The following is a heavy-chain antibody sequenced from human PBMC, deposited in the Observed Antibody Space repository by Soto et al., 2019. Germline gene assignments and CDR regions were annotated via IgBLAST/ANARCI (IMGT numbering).Heavy chain of an antibody. V-gene: IGHV3-21*06. Sequence: PGESLKISCAASGFSFSSHSFNWVRQAPGQGLEWIAYISSRSSLILYADSVRGRFVISRDNALNSLYLQMNSPRDEDTAIYCCARERGEYDSGWYIDRWGQGTPVTVSS. CDR1: GFSFSSHS. CDR3: ARERGEYDSGWYIDR. D-gene: IGHD6-19*01. J-gene: IGHJ5*02. CDR2: ISSRSSLI.